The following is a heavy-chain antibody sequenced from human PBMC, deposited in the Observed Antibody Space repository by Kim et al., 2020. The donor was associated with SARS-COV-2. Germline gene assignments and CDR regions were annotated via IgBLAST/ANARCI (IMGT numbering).Heavy chain of an antibody. V-gene: IGHV1-18*04. CDR1: GYTFISYG. CDR3: ARDPERFCTDTRCHNYGFDV. J-gene: IGHJ3*01. CDR2: ISPHNGKT. D-gene: IGHD2-8*02. Sequence: ASVKVSCTASGYTFISYGITWVRQVPGKGLEWIGWISPHNGKTRITHGMEGRVTMTTDTTTRTVNLELRGLRSDDTALYYCARDPERFCTDTRCHNYGFDVWGQGTKVTVSS.